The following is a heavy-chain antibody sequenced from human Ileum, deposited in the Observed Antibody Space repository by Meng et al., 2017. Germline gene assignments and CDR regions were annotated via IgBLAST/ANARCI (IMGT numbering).Heavy chain of an antibody. J-gene: IGHJ4*02. D-gene: IGHD6-13*01. V-gene: IGHV4-39*07. Sequence: SVPGLVKPSQPLSLPCTFFLGSIISSSYFWVWIRQPPGKGLEWIGTMSYSGSTYYNPSLKSRVTISVDTSKNQFSLKLTSVTAADTAVYYCARDHYNISWFKYWGQGALVTVSS. CDR2: MSYSGST. CDR3: ARDHYNISWFKY. CDR1: LGSIISSSYF.